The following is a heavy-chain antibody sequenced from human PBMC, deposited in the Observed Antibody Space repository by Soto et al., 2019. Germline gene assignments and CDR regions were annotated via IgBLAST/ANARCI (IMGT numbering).Heavy chain of an antibody. J-gene: IGHJ3*02. Sequence: SETLSLTCAVYGGSFSGYYWSWIRQPPGKGLEWIGEINHRGSTNYNPSLKRRVTISLETSRNQFSLKQSSVTAADPAVYYCSGGGNYEGGAFEIWGQGTMVTVSS. D-gene: IGHD4-4*01. CDR2: INHRGST. CDR1: GGSFSGYY. V-gene: IGHV4-34*01. CDR3: SGGGNYEGGAFEI.